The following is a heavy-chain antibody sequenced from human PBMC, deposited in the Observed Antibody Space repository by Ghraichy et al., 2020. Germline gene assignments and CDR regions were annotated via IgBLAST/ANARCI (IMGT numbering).Heavy chain of an antibody. D-gene: IGHD3-3*01. CDR2: IYYSGST. V-gene: IGHV4-39*07. J-gene: IGHJ4*02. CDR3: ARDPANYDFWSGYYTHFDY. CDR1: GGSISSSSYY. Sequence: SETLSLTCTVSGGSISSSSYYWGWIRQPPGKGLEWIGSIYYSGSTYYNPSLKSRVTISVDTSKNQFSLKLSSVTAADTAVYYCARDPANYDFWSGYYTHFDYWGQGTLVTVSS.